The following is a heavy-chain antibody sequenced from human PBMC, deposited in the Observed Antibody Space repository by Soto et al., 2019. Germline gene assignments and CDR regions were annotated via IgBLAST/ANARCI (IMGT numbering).Heavy chain of an antibody. CDR2: ITPYKGNT. CDR1: NYLFGAFG. CDR3: ARISARRNDFDV. J-gene: IGHJ3*01. Sequence: QVQLVQSGAEVKNPGASVKVSCQASNYLFGAFGISWVRQAPGQGLEWMGWITPYKGNTHYAKKFQDRATMTADKSTTTAYMEVRRLTSDDTAVYFCARISARRNDFDVWGQGTVVTVSS. V-gene: IGHV1-18*01.